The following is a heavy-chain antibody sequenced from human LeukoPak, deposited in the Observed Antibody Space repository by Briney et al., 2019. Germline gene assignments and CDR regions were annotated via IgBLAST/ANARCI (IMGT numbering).Heavy chain of an antibody. V-gene: IGHV1-2*06. D-gene: IGHD2-2*01. CDR1: GYTFTGYH. CDR3: ARDYCSSTSCLFYY. Sequence: GASVKVSCKASGYTFTGYHMHWVRQAPGQGLERMGRINPNSGDTNYAQKFQGRVTMTRDTSISTAYMELSRLRSDDTAVYYCARDYCSSTSCLFYYWGQGTLVTVSS. J-gene: IGHJ4*02. CDR2: INPNSGDT.